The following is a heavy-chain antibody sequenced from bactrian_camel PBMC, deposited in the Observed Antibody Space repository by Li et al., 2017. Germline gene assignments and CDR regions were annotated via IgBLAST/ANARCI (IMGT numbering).Heavy chain of an antibody. CDR1: GFTYTPFSDC. CDR3: TADTGGEVVARPCRYREGRYNY. D-gene: IGHD7*01. J-gene: IGHJ4*01. Sequence: VQPGGSLRLSCTASGFTYTPFSDCYTNWVRQAPGKGLEWVASIYSDGSQTYYSDSVKGRFTISRDNAKNTLYLQMNALKPEDTAVYYCTADTGGEVVARPCRYREGRYNYWGQGTQVTVS. V-gene: IGHV3S6*01. CDR2: IYSDGSQT.